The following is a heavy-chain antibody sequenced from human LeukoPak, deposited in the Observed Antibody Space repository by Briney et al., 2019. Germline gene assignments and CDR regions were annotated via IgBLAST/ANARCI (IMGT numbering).Heavy chain of an antibody. Sequence: SETLSLTCTVSGGSISGYYWSWIRQPPGKGLEWIGYIYYSGSTNCNPSLKSRVTISVDTSKNQFSLKLSSVTAADTAVYYCARQYCGGGSCYPLFDYWGQGTLVTVSS. V-gene: IGHV4-59*01. J-gene: IGHJ4*02. CDR2: IYYSGST. CDR1: GGSISGYY. D-gene: IGHD2-15*01. CDR3: ARQYCGGGSCYPLFDY.